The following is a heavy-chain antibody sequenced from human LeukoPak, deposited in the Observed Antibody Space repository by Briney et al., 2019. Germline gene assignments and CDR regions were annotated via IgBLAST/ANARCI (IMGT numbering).Heavy chain of an antibody. J-gene: IGHJ4*02. CDR2: ISGSGNYI. Sequence: GGSLRVSRAASGFSYISYTMNSVRQAPGKGLEWVSIISGSGNYIHYADSVKGQFTIFRDSAKNSLHLQMNSLRGEETAVYYCARAAAGTYYFDYWGQGTLVTVSA. V-gene: IGHV3-21*01. D-gene: IGHD6-13*01. CDR3: ARAAAGTYYFDY. CDR1: GFSYISYT.